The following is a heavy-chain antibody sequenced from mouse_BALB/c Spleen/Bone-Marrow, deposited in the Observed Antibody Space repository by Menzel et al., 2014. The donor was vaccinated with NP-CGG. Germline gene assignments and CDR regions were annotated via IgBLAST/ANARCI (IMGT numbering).Heavy chain of an antibody. CDR3: ARPTPRYFAMDY. CDR2: IWACGST. D-gene: IGHD6-1*01. J-gene: IGHJ4*01. CDR1: GFSLTSYG. V-gene: IGHV2-9*02. Sequence: VKLQESGPGLVAPSQSLSITCPVSGFSLTSYGVHWVRQPPGKGLEWLGVIWACGSTNYNSALMSRLSISKDNSKSQVFLKMNSLQTDDTAMYYCARPTPRYFAMDYWGQGTSVTVSS.